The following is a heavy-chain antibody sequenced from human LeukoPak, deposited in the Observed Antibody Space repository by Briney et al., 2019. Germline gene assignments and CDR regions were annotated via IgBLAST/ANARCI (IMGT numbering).Heavy chain of an antibody. CDR2: ISYDGSNK. D-gene: IGHD5-12*01. CDR1: GFTFSSYA. CDR3: AREGKATTSPSNWFDP. J-gene: IGHJ5*02. V-gene: IGHV3-30*04. Sequence: PGGSLRLSCAASGFTFSSYAMHWVRQAPGKGLEWVAVISYDGSNKYYADSVKGRFTISRDNSKNTLYLQMNSLRAEDTAVYYCAREGKATTSPSNWFDPWGQGTLVTVSS.